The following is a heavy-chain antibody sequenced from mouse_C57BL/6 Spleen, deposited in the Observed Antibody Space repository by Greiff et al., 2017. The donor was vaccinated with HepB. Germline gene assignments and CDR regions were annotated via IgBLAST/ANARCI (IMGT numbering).Heavy chain of an antibody. CDR2: IYPGSGST. D-gene: IGHD2-12*01. CDR3: ARSDSPYYFDY. V-gene: IGHV1-55*01. CDR1: GYTFTSYW. Sequence: QVQLKESGAELVKPGASVKMSCKASGYTFTSYWITWVKQRPGQGLEWIGDIYPGSGSTNYNEKFKSKATLTVDTSSSTAYMQLSSLTSEDSAVYYCARSDSPYYFDYWGQGTTLTVSS. J-gene: IGHJ2*01.